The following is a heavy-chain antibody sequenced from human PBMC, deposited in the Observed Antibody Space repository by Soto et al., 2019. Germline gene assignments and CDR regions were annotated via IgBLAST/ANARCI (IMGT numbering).Heavy chain of an antibody. D-gene: IGHD1-1*01. CDR1: GGSFSGYY. Sequence: PSETLSLTCAVYGGSFSGYYWTWIRQPPGTGLEWIGEINHSGSTNYNPSLKSRVTISVDTSKNQISLKLTSVTAADSAVYYCARLGKSTGTDYWGQGALVTVSS. CDR3: ARLGKSTGTDY. J-gene: IGHJ4*02. V-gene: IGHV4-34*01. CDR2: INHSGST.